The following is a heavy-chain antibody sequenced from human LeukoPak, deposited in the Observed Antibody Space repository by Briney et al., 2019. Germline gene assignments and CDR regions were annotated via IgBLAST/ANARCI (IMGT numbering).Heavy chain of an antibody. CDR2: LYYSGST. Sequence: SETLSLTCTVSGGSISSSSYYWGWIRQPPGKGLEWIGSLYYSGSTYYNPSLKSRVTISVDTSKNQFSLKLSSVTAADTAVYYCARDLVNSYGLSWFDPWGQGTLVTVSS. J-gene: IGHJ5*02. CDR3: ARDLVNSYGLSWFDP. CDR1: GGSISSSSYY. D-gene: IGHD5-18*01. V-gene: IGHV4-39*02.